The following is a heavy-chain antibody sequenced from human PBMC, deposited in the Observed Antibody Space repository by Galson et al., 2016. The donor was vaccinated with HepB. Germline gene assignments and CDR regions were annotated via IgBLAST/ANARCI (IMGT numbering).Heavy chain of an antibody. V-gene: IGHV3-30*18. Sequence: SLRLSCAASGFTFGNSGMHWVRQAPGKGLEWVAVVSYDGSKKDYVDSVKGRFTISRDNSKNTLYLQMNSLRAEDTAVYYRTKDQYSATYSNAHIEHWGQGILVTVSS. D-gene: IGHD1-26*01. CDR3: TKDQYSATYSNAHIEH. CDR1: GFTFGNSG. CDR2: VSYDGSKK. J-gene: IGHJ4*02.